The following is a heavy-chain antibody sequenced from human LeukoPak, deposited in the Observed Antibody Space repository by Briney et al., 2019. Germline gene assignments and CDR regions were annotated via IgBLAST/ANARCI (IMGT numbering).Heavy chain of an antibody. V-gene: IGHV3-74*01. CDR1: EFTVSSYW. CDR3: ARVSDILTGYYYFDY. CDR2: INSDGSST. D-gene: IGHD3-9*01. J-gene: IGHJ4*02. Sequence: GGSLRLSCAASEFTVSSYWMHWVRQAPGKGLVWVSRINSDGSSTSYADSVKGRFTISRDNAKNTLYLQMNSLRAEDTAVYYCARVSDILTGYYYFDYWGQGTLVTVSS.